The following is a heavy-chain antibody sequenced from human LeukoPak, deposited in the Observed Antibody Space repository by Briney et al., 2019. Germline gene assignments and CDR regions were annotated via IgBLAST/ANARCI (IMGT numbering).Heavy chain of an antibody. J-gene: IGHJ4*02. CDR3: ARDRNGGSFDY. CDR1: GFVFSSYG. D-gene: IGHD4-23*01. V-gene: IGHV3-48*01. CDR2: LIVGNGNQ. Sequence: AGGSLRLSCAASGFVFSSYGMNWVRQAPGKGLEWVSFLIVGNGNQHYADSVKGRFTISRDDAKNSLYLQMNSLRAEDTAVYYCARDRNGGSFDYWGQGTLVTVSS.